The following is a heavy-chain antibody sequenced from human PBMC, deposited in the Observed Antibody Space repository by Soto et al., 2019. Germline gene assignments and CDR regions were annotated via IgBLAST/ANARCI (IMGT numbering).Heavy chain of an antibody. V-gene: IGHV3-48*03. J-gene: IGHJ5*02. CDR2: ISSSGGTI. Sequence: EVQLVESGGGLVQPGGSLRLSCAASGFTFSSYEMNWVRQAPGKGLAWVSYISSSGGTIYYADSVKGRFTISRDNAKNTLYLQMNSLRAEDTAVYYCARYCSSTSCYSPARLPVTTVVRVNWFDPWGQGTLVTVSS. CDR3: ARYCSSTSCYSPARLPVTTVVRVNWFDP. D-gene: IGHD2-2*01. CDR1: GFTFSSYE.